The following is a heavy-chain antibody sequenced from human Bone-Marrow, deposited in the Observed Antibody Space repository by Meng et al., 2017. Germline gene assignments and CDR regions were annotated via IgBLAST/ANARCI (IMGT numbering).Heavy chain of an antibody. Sequence: QLQIQESGPGLVKPSETLSPTCTVSGDSISSNTHYWGWIRQAPEKGLEWIGSINYSGSSTDYNPSLKSRVTISVDTSKNQFSLRLSSVTAADTAVYYCVVHRLGTMLDHWGQGTLVTVSS. CDR3: VVHRLGTMLDH. D-gene: IGHD1-7*01. J-gene: IGHJ5*02. CDR2: INYSGSST. CDR1: GDSISSNTHY. V-gene: IGHV4-39*01.